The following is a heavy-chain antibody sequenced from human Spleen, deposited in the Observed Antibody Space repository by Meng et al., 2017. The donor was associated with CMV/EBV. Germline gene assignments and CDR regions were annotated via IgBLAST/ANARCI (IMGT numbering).Heavy chain of an antibody. J-gene: IGHJ6*02. D-gene: IGHD3-3*01. CDR3: TKDRPARSYDFWSGYYKGARYYYGMDV. CDR2: IKQDGSEK. CDR1: GFTFSKFW. Sequence: GGSLRLSCAASGFTFSKFWMNWVRQAPGKGLEWVANIKQDGSEKDYVDSVKGRFTISRDNAENSLHLQMNNLRVEDTAVYYCTKDRPARSYDFWSGYYKGARYYYGMDVWGQGTTVTVSS. V-gene: IGHV3-7*01.